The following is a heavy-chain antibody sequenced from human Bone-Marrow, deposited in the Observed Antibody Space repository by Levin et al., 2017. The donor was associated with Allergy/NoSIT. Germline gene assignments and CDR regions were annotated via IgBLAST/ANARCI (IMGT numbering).Heavy chain of an antibody. D-gene: IGHD2-8*02. J-gene: IGHJ4*02. CDR2: IYPGDSDT. V-gene: IGHV5-51*01. CDR1: GYSFTSYW. Sequence: GGSLRLSCKGSGYSFTSYWIGWVRQMPGKGLEWMGIIYPGDSDTRYSPSFQGQVTISADKSISTAYLQWSSLKASDTAMYYCARRYGWSTFSPPNPKDYYFDYWGQGTLVTVSS. CDR3: ARRYGWSTFSPPNPKDYYFDY.